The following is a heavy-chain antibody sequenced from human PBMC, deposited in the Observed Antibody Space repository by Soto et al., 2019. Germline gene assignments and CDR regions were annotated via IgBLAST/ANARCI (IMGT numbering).Heavy chain of an antibody. Sequence: ASVKVSCKASNYTFTSYGISWVRQAPGQGLEWMGWISVYYGNTNYAQKFQDRVTMTTDTSTSTAYLELRSLTSDDTAVYYCARPLFKYGDFRHFSYWGQGTQVTVSS. CDR2: ISVYYGNT. CDR1: NYTFTSYG. V-gene: IGHV1-18*04. D-gene: IGHD4-17*01. J-gene: IGHJ4*02. CDR3: ARPLFKYGDFRHFSY.